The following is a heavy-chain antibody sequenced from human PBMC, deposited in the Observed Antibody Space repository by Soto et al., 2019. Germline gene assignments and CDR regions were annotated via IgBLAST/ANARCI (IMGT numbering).Heavy chain of an antibody. J-gene: IGHJ4*02. CDR2: MNPNSGNT. CDR1: GYTFTSHD. CDR3: ARWDYGDYARFDY. V-gene: IGHV1-8*01. D-gene: IGHD4-17*01. Sequence: QVQLVQSGAEVKKSGASVKVSCKASGYTFTSHDINCLRQATGQGLEWMGWMNPNSGNTGYAQKFQGRVTMTRNTSISTAYMELSSLRSEDTAVYYCARWDYGDYARFDYWGQGTLVTVSS.